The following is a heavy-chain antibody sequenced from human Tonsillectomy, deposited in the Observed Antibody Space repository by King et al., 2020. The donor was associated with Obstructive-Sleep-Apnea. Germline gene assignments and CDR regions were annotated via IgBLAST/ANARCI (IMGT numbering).Heavy chain of an antibody. J-gene: IGHJ5*02. CDR2: IYYSGST. CDR1: GGSISIYY. Sequence: QLQESGPGLVKPSETLSLTCTVSGGSISIYYWSWIRQPPRKELEGIGYIYYSGSTNYNPSLKSRVTTSLDTSHNQFSLKLSSVTAADTAVYYCARGGGGSGGGWFDPWGQGTLVTVSS. V-gene: IGHV4-59*01. D-gene: IGHD6-19*01. CDR3: ARGGGGSGGGWFDP.